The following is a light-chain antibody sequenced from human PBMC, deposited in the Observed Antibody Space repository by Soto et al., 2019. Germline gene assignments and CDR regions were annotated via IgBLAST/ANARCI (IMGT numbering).Light chain of an antibody. V-gene: IGKV3-20*01. CDR1: QSVSSSY. CDR2: GAS. J-gene: IGKJ1*01. Sequence: IVLTLSPGTLSLSPEERATLSCRASQSVSSSYLAWYQQKPGQAPRLLIYGASSRATGIPDRFSGSGSGTDFTLTICRLEPEDFAVYYCLQYGISGTFGQGTKVDVK. CDR3: LQYGISGT.